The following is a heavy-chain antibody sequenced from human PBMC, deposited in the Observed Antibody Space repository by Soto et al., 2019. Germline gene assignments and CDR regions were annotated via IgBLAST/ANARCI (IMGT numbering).Heavy chain of an antibody. J-gene: IGHJ4*02. V-gene: IGHV4-38-2*01. D-gene: IGHD3-10*01. Sequence: NPSETLSLTCAVSGYSISNGYYWGWIRQPPGKVLEWIGSIYHSGSNYYNPSLKSRVTTSADTYKNQFSLKLSSVTAADTAVYYCARAITMVRGVTFHDYWGQGTLVTVSS. CDR2: IYHSGSN. CDR3: ARAITMVRGVTFHDY. CDR1: GYSISNGYY.